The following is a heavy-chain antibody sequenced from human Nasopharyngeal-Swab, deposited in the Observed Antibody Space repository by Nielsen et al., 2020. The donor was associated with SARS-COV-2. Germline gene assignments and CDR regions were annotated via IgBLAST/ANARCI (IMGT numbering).Heavy chain of an antibody. J-gene: IGHJ4*02. D-gene: IGHD3-3*01. Sequence: SETLSLTCAVYGGSFSGYYWSWIRQPPGKGLEWIGEINHSGSTNYNPSLKSRVTISVDTSKNQFSLKLSSVTAADTAVYYCARGREYDFWSGYDFYYWGQGTLVTVSS. CDR3: ARGREYDFWSGYDFYY. CDR2: INHSGST. CDR1: GGSFSGYY. V-gene: IGHV4-34*01.